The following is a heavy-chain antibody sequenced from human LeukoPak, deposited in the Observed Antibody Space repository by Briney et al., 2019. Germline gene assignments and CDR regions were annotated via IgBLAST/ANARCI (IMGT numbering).Heavy chain of an antibody. CDR1: GFTFSRYS. CDR3: ATERYSYGYDAFDI. J-gene: IGHJ3*02. CDR2: IYSGGST. Sequence: GGSLRLSCAASGFTFSRYSMNWIRQAPGKGLEWVSVIYSGGSTYYADSVKGRFTISRDNSKNTLYLQMNSLRAEDTAVYYCATERYSYGYDAFDIWGQGTMVTVSS. D-gene: IGHD5-18*01. V-gene: IGHV3-53*01.